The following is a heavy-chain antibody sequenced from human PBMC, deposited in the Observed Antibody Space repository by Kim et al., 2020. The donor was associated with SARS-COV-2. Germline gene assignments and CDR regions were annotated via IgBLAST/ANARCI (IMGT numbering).Heavy chain of an antibody. D-gene: IGHD3-10*01. Sequence: SETLSLTCTVSGGSISSYYWSWIRQPAGKGLEWIGRIYTSGSTNYNPSLKSRLTMSVDTSKNQFSLKRSYVTAADTAVYYCARSWGSGSYSHWGQGTLVTVSS. CDR2: IYTSGST. V-gene: IGHV4-4*07. CDR3: ARSWGSGSYSH. J-gene: IGHJ4*02. CDR1: GGSISSYY.